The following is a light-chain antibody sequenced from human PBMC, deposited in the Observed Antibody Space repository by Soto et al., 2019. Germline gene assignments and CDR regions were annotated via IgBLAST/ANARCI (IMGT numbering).Light chain of an antibody. V-gene: IGKV3-15*01. CDR2: GAS. CDR1: QSIRSN. CDR3: QQRINWPLT. J-gene: IGKJ3*01. Sequence: EIVMTQSPDTLSVSPGEGATLSCRVSQSIRSNLAWYQQRPGQAPRLLMYGASTRADGIPARFTGSGSGTDFTLIIDSLAPEDFAVYYCQQRINWPLTFGPGTKVDI.